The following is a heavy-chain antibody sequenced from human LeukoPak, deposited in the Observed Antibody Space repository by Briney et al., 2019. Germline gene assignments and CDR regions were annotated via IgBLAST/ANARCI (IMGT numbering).Heavy chain of an antibody. V-gene: IGHV3-7*01. J-gene: IGHJ3*02. Sequence: GGSLRLSCAASGFTFSSYEMSWVRQAPGKGLEWVANIKQDGSEKYYVDSVKGRFTISRDNAKNSLYLQMNSLRAEDTAVYHCARGMGFYDYVWGSYRPYDAFDIWGQGTMVTVSS. CDR3: ARGMGFYDYVWGSYRPYDAFDI. D-gene: IGHD3-16*02. CDR2: IKQDGSEK. CDR1: GFTFSSYE.